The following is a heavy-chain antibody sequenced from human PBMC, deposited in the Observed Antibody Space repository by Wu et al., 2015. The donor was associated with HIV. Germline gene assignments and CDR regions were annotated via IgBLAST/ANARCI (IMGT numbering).Heavy chain of an antibody. CDR3: ARDELFRVDDAFDM. CDR2: TNLNTGGT. J-gene: IGHJ3*02. D-gene: IGHD3-10*01. CDR1: GYTFTDYF. Sequence: QVQLMQSGAELKKPGASVKVSCKASGYTFTDYFIHWVRQAPGQGLEWMGWTNLNTGGTNYAPKFQGRVTMTRDTSISTAYIELSRLTSDDTALYYCARDELFRVDDAFDMWGQGTLVTVSS. V-gene: IGHV1-2*02.